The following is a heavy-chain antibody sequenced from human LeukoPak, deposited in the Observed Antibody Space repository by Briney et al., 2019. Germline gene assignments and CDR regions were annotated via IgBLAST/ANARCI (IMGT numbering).Heavy chain of an antibody. CDR2: INPNSGGT. V-gene: IGHV1-2*02. D-gene: IGHD1-20*01. CDR3: ARGPITGTPFTNDASPHYFDY. Sequence: GASVKVSCKASGYTFTGYYMHWVRQAPGQGLEWMGWINPNSGGTNYAQKFQGRVTMTRDTSISTAYMELSRLRSDDTAVYYCARGPITGTPFTNDASPHYFDYWGQGTLVTVSS. J-gene: IGHJ4*02. CDR1: GYTFTGYY.